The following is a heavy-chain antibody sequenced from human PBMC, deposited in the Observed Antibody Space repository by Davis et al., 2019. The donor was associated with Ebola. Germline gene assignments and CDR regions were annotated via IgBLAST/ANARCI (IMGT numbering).Heavy chain of an antibody. J-gene: IGHJ4*02. CDR2: MNPNSGNT. V-gene: IGHV1-8*01. Sequence: AASVKVSCKTSGYTFTNYDINWVRQATGQGLEWMGWMNPNSGNTGYAQKFQGRVTMTRNTPISTAYMELNSLRSEDTAVYYCARGPTGYVPYYFDYWGQGTLVTASS. D-gene: IGHD3-9*01. CDR3: ARGPTGYVPYYFDY. CDR1: GYTFTNYD.